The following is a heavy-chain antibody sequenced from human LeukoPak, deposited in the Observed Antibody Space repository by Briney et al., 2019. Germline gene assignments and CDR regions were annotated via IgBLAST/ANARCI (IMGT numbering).Heavy chain of an antibody. CDR3: ARVRYSGNYYYFDY. CDR2: INHSGST. J-gene: IGHJ4*02. Sequence: SETLSLTCAVYGGSFSGYYWSWIRQPPGKGLEWIGEINHSGSTNYNPSLKSRVTISVDTSENQFSLNLSSVTAADTAVYYCARVRYSGNYYYFDYWGQGTLVTVSS. D-gene: IGHD1-26*01. CDR1: GGSFSGYY. V-gene: IGHV4-34*01.